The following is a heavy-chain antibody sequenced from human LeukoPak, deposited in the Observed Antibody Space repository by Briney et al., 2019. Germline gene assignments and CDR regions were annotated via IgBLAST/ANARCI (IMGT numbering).Heavy chain of an antibody. J-gene: IGHJ4*02. CDR1: GFTFSSYA. Sequence: GGSLTLSCAASGFTFSSYAMGWVRQAPGEGLEWVSSITVSDGTTYYTNYADSVKGRFSISRDNSRNPVFLQMNSLRAEDKALYYCAKSRFDSSGYFDHWGQGILVTVSS. V-gene: IGHV3-23*01. CDR3: AKSRFDSSGYFDH. CDR2: ITVSDGTT. D-gene: IGHD3-22*01.